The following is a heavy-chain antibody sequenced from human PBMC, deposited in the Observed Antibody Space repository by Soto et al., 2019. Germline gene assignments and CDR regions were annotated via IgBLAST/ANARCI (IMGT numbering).Heavy chain of an antibody. CDR1: GFTISSYA. D-gene: IGHD5-18*01. V-gene: IGHV3-23*01. CDR3: GSSVDTAMVVGYYYGMDV. Sequence: GGSLRLSCAASGFTISSYAMSWVRQAPGKGLEWVSAISGSGGSTYYADSVKGRFTISRDNSKNTLYLQMNSLRAEDTAVYYCGSSVDTAMVVGYYYGMDVWGQGTTVNVSS. CDR2: ISGSGGST. J-gene: IGHJ6*02.